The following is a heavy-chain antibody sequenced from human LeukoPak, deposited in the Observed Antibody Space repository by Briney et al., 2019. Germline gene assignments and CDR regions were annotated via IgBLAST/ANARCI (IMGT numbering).Heavy chain of an antibody. CDR1: GFTFSSYG. CDR3: AREYDFWNGFPPDY. J-gene: IGHJ4*02. D-gene: IGHD3-3*01. Sequence: PGGSLRLPCAASGFTFSSYGMHWVRQAPGKGLEWVAVIWYDGSYRYYADSVKGRFTISRDNSKNTLYLQMNSLRAEDTAVYYCAREYDFWNGFPPDYWGQGILVTVSS. CDR2: IWYDGSYR. V-gene: IGHV3-33*01.